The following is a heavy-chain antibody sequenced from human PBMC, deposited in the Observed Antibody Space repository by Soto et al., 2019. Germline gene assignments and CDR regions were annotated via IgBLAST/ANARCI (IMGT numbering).Heavy chain of an antibody. CDR2: MWIDGSNK. Sequence: PAGSLTLSCAASGFTFSSNAMHWVRQAPGKGRGWVAVMWIDGSNKYYADSVKGRFTITIDNSKNTPNLQMNSMRAEDTAVYYCACEPVRSYGRNAFDIWGQGTLVTVSS. D-gene: IGHD1-26*01. J-gene: IGHJ3*02. CDR1: GFTFSSNA. V-gene: IGHV3-30-3*01. CDR3: ACEPVRSYGRNAFDI.